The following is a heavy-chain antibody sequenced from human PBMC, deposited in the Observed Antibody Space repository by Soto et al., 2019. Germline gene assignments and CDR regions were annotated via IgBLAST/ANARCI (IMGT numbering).Heavy chain of an antibody. V-gene: IGHV1-46*01. J-gene: IGHJ4*02. CDR2: INPSGGST. CDR3: ASGSITFGGVIAPFY. CDR1: GYTFTSYY. D-gene: IGHD3-16*02. Sequence: QVQLVQSGAEVKKPGASVKVSCKASGYTFTSYYMHWVRQAPGQGLEWMGIINPSGGSTSYAQKFQGRVTMTRDTSTSTVYMELSSLRSEDTAVYYCASGSITFGGVIAPFYWGQGTLVTVSS.